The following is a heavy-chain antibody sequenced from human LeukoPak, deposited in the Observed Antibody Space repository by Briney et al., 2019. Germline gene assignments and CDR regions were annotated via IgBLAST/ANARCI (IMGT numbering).Heavy chain of an antibody. CDR3: ALEWAMVEDVDY. Sequence: GGSLRLSCAASGFTFSSYWMHWVRQAPGKGLEWVSAISGSGGSTYYADSVKGRFTISRDNSKNTLYLQMNSLRAEDTAVYYCALEWAMVEDVDYWGQGTLVTVSS. D-gene: IGHD5-18*01. J-gene: IGHJ4*02. CDR1: GFTFSSYW. V-gene: IGHV3-23*01. CDR2: ISGSGGST.